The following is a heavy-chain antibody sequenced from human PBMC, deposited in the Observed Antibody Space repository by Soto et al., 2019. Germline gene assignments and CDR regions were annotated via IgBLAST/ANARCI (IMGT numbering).Heavy chain of an antibody. D-gene: IGHD1-26*01. CDR1: GFTFSSYA. J-gene: IGHJ6*02. Sequence: PGGSLRLSCAASGFTFSSYAMHWVRQAPGKGLEWVAVISYDGSNKYYADSVKGRFTISRDNSKNTLYLQMNSLRAEDTAVYYCARKSGAGSRNYYGMDVWGQGTTVTVSS. V-gene: IGHV3-30-3*01. CDR2: ISYDGSNK. CDR3: ARKSGAGSRNYYGMDV.